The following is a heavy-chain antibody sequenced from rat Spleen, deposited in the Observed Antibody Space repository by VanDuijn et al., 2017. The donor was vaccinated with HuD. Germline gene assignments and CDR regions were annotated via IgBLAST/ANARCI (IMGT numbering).Heavy chain of an antibody. J-gene: IGHJ2*01. CDR1: GFNFSDYA. Sequence: EVQLVESGGGLVQPGRSLRLSCAASGFNFSDYAMAWVRQAPKKGLEWVATIVYDGSSTYYRDSVKGRFTISRDNAKSTLYLQMDSLGSEDTATYYCARLGGKYSSYIFDYWGQGVMVTVSS. CDR2: IVYDGSST. V-gene: IGHV5-17*01. CDR3: ARLGGKYSSYIFDY. D-gene: IGHD1-2*01.